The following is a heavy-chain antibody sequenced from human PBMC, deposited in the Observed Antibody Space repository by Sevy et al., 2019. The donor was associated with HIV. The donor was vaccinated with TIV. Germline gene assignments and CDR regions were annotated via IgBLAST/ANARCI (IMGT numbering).Heavy chain of an antibody. CDR2: INGISSNI. J-gene: IGHJ4*02. CDR3: ARDLLSVGNAVYGY. D-gene: IGHD2-15*01. CDR1: GFTFSSYA. V-gene: IGHV3-21*01. Sequence: GGSLRLSCAASGFTFSSYAMNWVRQAPGKGLEWASSINGISSNIYYADSVKGRFTNSRDNAVNSLYLQMNSVRAEYTAVYYCARDLLSVGNAVYGYWGQGTLVTVSS.